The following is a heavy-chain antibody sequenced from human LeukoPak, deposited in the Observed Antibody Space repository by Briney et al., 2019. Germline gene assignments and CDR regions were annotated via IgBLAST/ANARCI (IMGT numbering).Heavy chain of an antibody. J-gene: IGHJ3*02. CDR2: ISGSGGTT. CDR1: GFNFSRNA. Sequence: GGSLRLSCAASGFNFSRNAMTWVRQAPGKGLKWVSHISGSGGTTYYADSVKGRFTIFRDNSKNTLYLQMSSLRAEDTAIYLCAKGYLRDAFDMWGQGTMVTVSS. D-gene: IGHD4-17*01. CDR3: AKGYLRDAFDM. V-gene: IGHV3-23*01.